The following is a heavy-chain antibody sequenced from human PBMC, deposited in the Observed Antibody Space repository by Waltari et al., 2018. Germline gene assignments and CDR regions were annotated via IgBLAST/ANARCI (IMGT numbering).Heavy chain of an antibody. CDR3: ARPGIAAAGTALYYYYGMDV. Sequence: QVQLVQSGAEVKTPGSSVKVSCKASGGTFSSYAISWVRQAPGQGLEWMGGIIPIFGTANYAQKFQGRVTITTDESTSTAYMELSSLRSEDTAVYYCARPGIAAAGTALYYYYGMDVWGQGTTVTVSS. V-gene: IGHV1-69*05. CDR1: GGTFSSYA. J-gene: IGHJ6*02. CDR2: IIPIFGTA. D-gene: IGHD6-13*01.